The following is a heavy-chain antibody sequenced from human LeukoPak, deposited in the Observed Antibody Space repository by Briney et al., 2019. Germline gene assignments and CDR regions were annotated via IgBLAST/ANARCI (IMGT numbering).Heavy chain of an antibody. J-gene: IGHJ4*02. D-gene: IGHD2-15*01. V-gene: IGHV4-34*01. CDR2: INHSGTT. CDR1: GGSFSDYY. CDR3: ARGDRPCSGDRCYLGVFDY. Sequence: SETLSLTCAVYGGSFSDYYWSWIRQPPGKGLEYIGEINHSGTTNYNPSPKSRVTMSVDTSKNQFSLKLSSVTAADTALYYCARGDRPCSGDRCYLGVFDYWSQETLVTVSS.